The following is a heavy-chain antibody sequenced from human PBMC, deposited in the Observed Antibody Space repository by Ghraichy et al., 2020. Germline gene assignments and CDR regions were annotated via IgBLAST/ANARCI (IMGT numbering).Heavy chain of an antibody. Sequence: LSLTCAASGFTFSSYAMNWVRQAPGKGLEWVSTISGSGGSTYYADSVKGRFTISRDNSKRTLYLQMNSLRAEDTAVYYCAKESYDSSGYYYSYFQHWGQGTLVTVSS. D-gene: IGHD3-22*01. CDR1: GFTFSSYA. CDR2: ISGSGGST. J-gene: IGHJ1*01. CDR3: AKESYDSSGYYYSYFQH. V-gene: IGHV3-23*01.